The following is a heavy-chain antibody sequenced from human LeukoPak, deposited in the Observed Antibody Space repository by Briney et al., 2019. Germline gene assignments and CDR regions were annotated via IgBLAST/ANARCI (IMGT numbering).Heavy chain of an antibody. V-gene: IGHV4-39*07. Sequence: PSETLSLTCTVSGGSISSSSYYWGWIRQPPGKGLEWIGSIYYSGSTYYNPSLKSRVTISVDTSKNQFSLKLSSVTAADTAVYYCARVSGTTYLYYFDYWGQGTLVTVSS. CDR3: ARVSGTTYLYYFDY. D-gene: IGHD1-1*01. CDR1: GGSISSSSYY. CDR2: IYYSGST. J-gene: IGHJ4*02.